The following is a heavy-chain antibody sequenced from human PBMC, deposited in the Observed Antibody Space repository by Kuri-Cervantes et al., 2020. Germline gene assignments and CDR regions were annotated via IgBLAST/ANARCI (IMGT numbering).Heavy chain of an antibody. V-gene: IGHV3-30*02. J-gene: IGHJ3*02. CDR3: AKSLYDSSSYFFPFAFDI. D-gene: IGHD3-22*01. CDR1: GFTFSSYG. Sequence: GESLKISCAASGFTFSSYGMPWVRQAPGKGLEWVAFIRYDGRTNKYYADSVKGRVTISRDNSKNTLYLQMNSLRAEDTAVYYCAKSLYDSSSYFFPFAFDIWGQGTMVTVSS. CDR2: IRYDGRTNK.